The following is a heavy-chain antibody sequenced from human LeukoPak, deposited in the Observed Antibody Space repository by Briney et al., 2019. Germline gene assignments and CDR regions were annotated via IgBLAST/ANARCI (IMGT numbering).Heavy chain of an antibody. CDR2: MNPNSGNT. Sequence: ASVTVSCKASGYTFTIYDINWVRQATGQGLEWMGWMNPNSGNTGYAQKFQGRVTMTRNTSISTAYMELSSLRSEDTAVYYCARGRDYYYGMDVWGQGTTVTVSS. CDR1: GYTFTIYD. J-gene: IGHJ6*02. CDR3: ARGRDYYYGMDV. V-gene: IGHV1-8*01.